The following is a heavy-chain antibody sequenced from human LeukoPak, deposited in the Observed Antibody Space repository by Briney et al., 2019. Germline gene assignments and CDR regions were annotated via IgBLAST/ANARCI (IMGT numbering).Heavy chain of an antibody. CDR3: AKGGCSLTTVTLTFDY. J-gene: IGHJ4*02. D-gene: IGHD4-17*01. V-gene: IGHV3-23*01. CDR2: ISGSGGST. Sequence: GGSLRLSCAASGFTFSSYAMSWVRQAPGKGLEWVSAISGSGGSTYYADSVKGRFTISRDNSKNTLYLQMNSLRAEDTAVYYCAKGGCSLTTVTLTFDYWGQGTLVTVSS. CDR1: GFTFSSYA.